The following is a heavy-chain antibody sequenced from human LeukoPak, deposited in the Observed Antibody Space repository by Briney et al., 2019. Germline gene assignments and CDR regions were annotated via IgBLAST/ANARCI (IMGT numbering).Heavy chain of an antibody. CDR2: INPNSGGT. CDR3: ARGGSSSWYSGLDY. D-gene: IGHD6-13*01. Sequence: ASVKVSCKASGYTFTGYYMHWVRQAPGQGLEWMGWINPNSGGTNYAQKFQGRVTMTRDTSTSTVYMELSSLRSEDTAVYYCARGGSSSWYSGLDYWGQGTLVTVSS. CDR1: GYTFTGYY. V-gene: IGHV1-2*02. J-gene: IGHJ4*02.